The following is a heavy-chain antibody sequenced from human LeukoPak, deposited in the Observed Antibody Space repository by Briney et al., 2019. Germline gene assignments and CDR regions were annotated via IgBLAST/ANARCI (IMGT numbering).Heavy chain of an antibody. CDR2: IIPIFGTA. CDR1: GGTFSSYA. J-gene: IGHJ4*02. Sequence: GASVKVSCKASGGTFSSYAISWVRQAPGQGLEWMGGIIPIFGTANYAQKFQGRVTITTDESTSTAYMELSSLRSEDTAVYYCARGGIFGVVITSFDYWGQGTLVTVSS. V-gene: IGHV1-69*05. D-gene: IGHD3-3*01. CDR3: ARGGIFGVVITSFDY.